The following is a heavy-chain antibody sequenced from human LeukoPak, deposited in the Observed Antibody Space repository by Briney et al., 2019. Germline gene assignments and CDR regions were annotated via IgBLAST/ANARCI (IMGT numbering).Heavy chain of an antibody. V-gene: IGHV4-4*07. D-gene: IGHD1-26*01. CDR2: IYTSGST. Sequence: SETLSLTCTVSGGSISSYYWSWIRQPAGKGLESIGRIYTSGSTNYNPSLKSRVTISVYTSKNQFSLKLSSVTAADTAVYYCARDSGSYYRAEYFQHWGQGTLVTVSS. CDR3: ARDSGSYYRAEYFQH. J-gene: IGHJ1*01. CDR1: GGSISSYY.